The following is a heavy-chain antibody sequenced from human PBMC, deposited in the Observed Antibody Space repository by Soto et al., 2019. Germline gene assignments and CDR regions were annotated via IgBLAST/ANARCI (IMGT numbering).Heavy chain of an antibody. V-gene: IGHV3-7*01. J-gene: IGHJ6*02. D-gene: IGHD2-2*01. Sequence: XGSLSLSCAASGFTFSSYWMSWVRQAPGKGLEWVANIKQDGSEKYYVDSVKGRFTISRDNAKNSLYLQMNSLRAEDTAVYYCARSRDFTPYLYGMDAWGQGTTVTVSS. CDR3: ARSRDFTPYLYGMDA. CDR1: GFTFSSYW. CDR2: IKQDGSEK.